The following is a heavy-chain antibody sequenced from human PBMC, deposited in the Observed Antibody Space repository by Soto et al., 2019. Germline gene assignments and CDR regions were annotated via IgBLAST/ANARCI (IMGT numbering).Heavy chain of an antibody. CDR2: IYYSGST. V-gene: IGHV4-39*07. CDR1: GGSISSSSYY. J-gene: IGHJ6*03. D-gene: IGHD6-13*01. Sequence: SETLSLTCTVSGGSISSSSYYWGWIRQPPGKGLEWIGYIYYSGSTYYNPSLKSRVTISVDTSKNQFSLKLSSVTAADTAVYYCARGVGSSWTRNYYYYYMAVWGKGTTVTVSS. CDR3: ARGVGSSWTRNYYYYYMAV.